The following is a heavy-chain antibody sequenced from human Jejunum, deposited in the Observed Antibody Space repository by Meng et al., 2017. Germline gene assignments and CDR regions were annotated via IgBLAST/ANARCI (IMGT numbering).Heavy chain of an antibody. Sequence: GESLKISCAASGVTFSSYAMSWVRQAPGKGLEWVSTMSGRGGSSYYADSVKGRFTIARDNSKNTLYLQMKSLRAEDTDVYYCATFPGYDTRGYFHSASDWGQGTLVTVSS. CDR3: ATFPGYDTRGYFHSASD. J-gene: IGHJ4*02. CDR1: GVTFSSYA. D-gene: IGHD3-22*01. V-gene: IGHV3-23*01. CDR2: MSGRGGSS.